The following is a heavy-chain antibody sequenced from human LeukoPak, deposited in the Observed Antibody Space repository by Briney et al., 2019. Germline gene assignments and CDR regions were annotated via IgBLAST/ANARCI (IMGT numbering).Heavy chain of an antibody. Sequence: GGSLRLSCSASELTFSSYGMHWVRQAPGKGLEWVAVISYDGSNKYYADSVKGRFTISRDNSKNTLYLQMNSLRAEDTAVYYCARVMGRYCSSNSCYVDYWGQGTLVTVSS. CDR1: ELTFSSYG. D-gene: IGHD2-2*01. J-gene: IGHJ4*02. CDR2: ISYDGSNK. CDR3: ARVMGRYCSSNSCYVDY. V-gene: IGHV3-30*19.